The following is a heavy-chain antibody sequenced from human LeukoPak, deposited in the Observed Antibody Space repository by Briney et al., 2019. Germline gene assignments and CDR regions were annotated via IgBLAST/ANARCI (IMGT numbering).Heavy chain of an antibody. CDR3: AKHYLRFSDY. J-gene: IGHJ4*02. CDR1: GFTFSSYS. CDR2: ISSSSSYI. D-gene: IGHD3-10*01. V-gene: IGHV3-21*04. Sequence: GGSLRLSCAASGFTFSSYSMNWVRQAPGKGLEWVSSISSSSSYIYYADSVKGRFTISRDNAKNSLYLQMNSLRAEDTAQYFCAKHYLRFSDYWGQGTLVTVSS.